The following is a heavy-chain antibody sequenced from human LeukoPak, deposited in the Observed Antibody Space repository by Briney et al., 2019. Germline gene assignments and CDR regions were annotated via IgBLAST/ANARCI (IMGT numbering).Heavy chain of an antibody. CDR2: INHSGYT. J-gene: IGHJ4*02. CDR1: GVSFDDYY. V-gene: IGHV4-34*01. CDR3: TRMTTGHDY. Sequence: SETLSLTCAVSGVSFDDYYWSWVRQTPGKGLEWIGEINHSGYTNDSPSLKSRVTLSIDTSRKQFSLNLRSVTVADAGIYYCTRMTTGHDYWGQGPLVTASS. D-gene: IGHD4-17*01.